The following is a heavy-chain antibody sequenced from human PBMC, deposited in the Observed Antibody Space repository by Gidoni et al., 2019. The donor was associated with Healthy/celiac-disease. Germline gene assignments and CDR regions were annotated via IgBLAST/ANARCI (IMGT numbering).Heavy chain of an antibody. D-gene: IGHD1-26*01. Sequence: QVQLLESGGGVVQPGRSLRLSCAASGFPFSSYAMHWLRQAPGKGLEWVAVISYDGSNKYYADSVKGRFTISRDNSKNTLYLQMNSLRDEDTAVYYCARDPTVGAYYFDYWGQGTLVTVSS. J-gene: IGHJ4*02. V-gene: IGHV3-30-3*01. CDR3: ARDPTVGAYYFDY. CDR2: ISYDGSNK. CDR1: GFPFSSYA.